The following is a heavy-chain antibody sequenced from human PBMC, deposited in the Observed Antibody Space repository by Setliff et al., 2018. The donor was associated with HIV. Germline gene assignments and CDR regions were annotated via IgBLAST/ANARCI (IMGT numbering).Heavy chain of an antibody. V-gene: IGHV4-59*08. J-gene: IGHJ5*02. CDR2: IYYSGST. CDR3: ARLLNYYGNWFDP. Sequence: SSETLSLTCTVSGGSISSHYWSWIRQPPGKGLEWIGSIYYSGSTNYNPSLKSRVTISVDTSKNQFSLKLSSVTAADTAVYYCARLLNYYGNWFDPWGQGTLVTVSS. CDR1: GGSISSHY. D-gene: IGHD3-10*01.